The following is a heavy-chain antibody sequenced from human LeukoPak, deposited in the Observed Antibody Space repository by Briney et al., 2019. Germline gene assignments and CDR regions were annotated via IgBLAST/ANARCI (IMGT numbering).Heavy chain of an antibody. J-gene: IGHJ4*02. CDR3: AKVCWLGTLPSYHFDS. D-gene: IGHD6-19*01. Sequence: GGSLRPSCSTSGFTFCDHAMSWVRQGSGKGVEWVSAIRGTGTTTFYAASVKGRFAISRDNSKNTADLQMNSLRAEDTAVYYCAKVCWLGTLPSYHFDSWGQGTQVTVSS. CDR2: IRGTGTTT. V-gene: IGHV3-23*01. CDR1: GFTFCDHA.